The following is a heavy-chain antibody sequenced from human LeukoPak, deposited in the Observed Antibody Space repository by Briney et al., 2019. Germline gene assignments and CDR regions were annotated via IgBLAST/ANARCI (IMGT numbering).Heavy chain of an antibody. CDR3: ARETTLVKGIMTGIYYYHMDV. Sequence: ASVKVSCKASGYTFTSYGISWVRQAPGQGLEWMSWISGNNGNTNYAEQFQGRVTMTTDTSTSTAYMEMRSLRSDDTAVYFCARETTLVKGIMTGIYYYHMDVWGKGTTVTVSS. CDR1: GYTFTSYG. V-gene: IGHV1-18*01. D-gene: IGHD3-10*01. CDR2: ISGNNGNT. J-gene: IGHJ6*03.